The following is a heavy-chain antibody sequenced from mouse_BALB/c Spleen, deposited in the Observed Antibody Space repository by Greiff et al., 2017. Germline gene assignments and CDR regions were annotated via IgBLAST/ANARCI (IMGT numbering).Heavy chain of an antibody. D-gene: IGHD1-1*01. V-gene: IGHV1-67*01. J-gene: IGHJ4*01. Sequence: QVQLQQSGPELVRPGVSVKISCKGSGYTFTDYAMHWVKQSRAKSLEWIGVISTYYGNTNYNQKFKGKATMTVDKSSSTAYMELARLTSEDSAIYYCARGNYYGSALYYAMDYWGQGTSVTVSS. CDR1: GYTFTDYA. CDR3: ARGNYYGSALYYAMDY. CDR2: ISTYYGNT.